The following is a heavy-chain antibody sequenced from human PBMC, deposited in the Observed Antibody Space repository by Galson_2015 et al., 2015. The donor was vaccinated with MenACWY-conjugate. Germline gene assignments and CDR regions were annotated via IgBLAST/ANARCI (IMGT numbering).Heavy chain of an antibody. J-gene: IGHJ4*02. D-gene: IGHD7-27*01. CDR2: VGRGGGST. Sequence: SLRLSCAASGFDFDDYAMSWVRQAPGKGLQWVAGVGRGGGSTYYTDPVRGRFTISRDNSKNTLDLQMNSLRAEDTAMYYCARDRSVTWGGFDYWGRGVLVTVSS. V-gene: IGHV3-23*01. CDR3: ARDRSVTWGGFDY. CDR1: GFDFDDYA.